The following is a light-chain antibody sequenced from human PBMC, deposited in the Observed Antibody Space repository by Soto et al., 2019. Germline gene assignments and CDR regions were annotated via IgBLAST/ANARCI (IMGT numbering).Light chain of an antibody. CDR1: QSVSSY. CDR2: DAS. V-gene: IGKV3-11*01. CDR3: QHLDK. Sequence: EIVLTQSPATLSLSPGERATLSCRASQSVSSYLAWYQQKPGQAPRLLIYDASNRATGIPARFSGSGSGTDFTLTISSLEPEDFAVYYCQHLDKFGQGTKLEIK. J-gene: IGKJ2*01.